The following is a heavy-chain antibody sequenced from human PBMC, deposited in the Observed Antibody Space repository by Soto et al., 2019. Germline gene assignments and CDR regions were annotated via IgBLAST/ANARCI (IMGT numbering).Heavy chain of an antibody. J-gene: IGHJ6*02. V-gene: IGHV1-69*06. CDR1: GGTFSSYA. CDR2: IIPIFGTA. D-gene: IGHD2-2*01. Sequence: QVQLVQSGAEVKKPGSSVKVSCKASGGTFSSYAISWVRQAPGQGLEWMGGIIPIFGTANYAQKFQGRVTITADKSTSTAYMELSSLRSEDTAVYYCARPSVVVPSIRGLPGYYYYYGMDVWGQGTTVTVSS. CDR3: ARPSVVVPSIRGLPGYYYYYGMDV.